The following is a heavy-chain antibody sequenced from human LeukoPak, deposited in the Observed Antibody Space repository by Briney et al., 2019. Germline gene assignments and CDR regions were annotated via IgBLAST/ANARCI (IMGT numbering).Heavy chain of an antibody. CDR2: SSGSGGTT. CDR1: GFTFSSYA. CDR3: AKGSVWLSYGIYFDY. J-gene: IGHJ4*02. Sequence: GGSLRLSCAASGFTFSSYAMSWVRQAPGKGLEWVSASSGSGGTTYFADSVKGRFTISRDNSKNTLYLQMNSLRAEDTAVYYCAKGSVWLSYGIYFDYWGQGTLVTVSS. V-gene: IGHV3-23*01. D-gene: IGHD5-12*01.